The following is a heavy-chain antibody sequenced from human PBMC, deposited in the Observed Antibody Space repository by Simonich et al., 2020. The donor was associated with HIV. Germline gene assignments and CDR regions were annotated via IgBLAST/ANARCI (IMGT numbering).Heavy chain of an antibody. D-gene: IGHD3-3*01. CDR3: ARRTTAYYNFWSGYYFDY. CDR1: VGSFSGYY. Sequence: QVQLQQWGAGLLKPSETLSLTCAVYVGSFSGYYWRWIRQSPGKGLEWIGAINRSRSSNTNPSLKSRVTIAVDTSKNQFSVKLSSVTVADTAVYYCARRTTAYYNFWSGYYFDYWGQGTQVTVSS. CDR2: INRSRSS. J-gene: IGHJ4*02. V-gene: IGHV4-34*01.